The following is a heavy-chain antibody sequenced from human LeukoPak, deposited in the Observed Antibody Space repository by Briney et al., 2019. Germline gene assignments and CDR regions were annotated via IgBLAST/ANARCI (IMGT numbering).Heavy chain of an antibody. CDR1: GFTFSSYW. D-gene: IGHD1-26*01. J-gene: IGHJ4*02. V-gene: IGHV3-74*01. Sequence: PGGSLRLSCAASGFTFSSYWMHWVRQAPGKGLVWVSRINSDGSSTSYADSVKGRFTISRDNAKNSLYLQMNSLRAEDTAVYYCASVGRSNKPGGWDQGTLVTVSS. CDR2: INSDGSST. CDR3: ASVGRSNKPGG.